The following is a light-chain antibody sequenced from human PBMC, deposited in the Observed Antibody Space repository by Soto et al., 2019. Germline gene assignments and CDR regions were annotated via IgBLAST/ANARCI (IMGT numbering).Light chain of an antibody. CDR3: QQFNSYPYT. CDR1: QGNRRA. V-gene: IGKV1-13*02. CDR2: DAS. Sequence: AIQLTQSPSFLSASVGGRVTNTCRASQGNRRALAWYQQKPGKAPNLLIYDASSLESGVPSRFSGSGSGTDFTLTISSLQPEDFATYYCQQFNSYPYTFGQGTKLEIK. J-gene: IGKJ2*01.